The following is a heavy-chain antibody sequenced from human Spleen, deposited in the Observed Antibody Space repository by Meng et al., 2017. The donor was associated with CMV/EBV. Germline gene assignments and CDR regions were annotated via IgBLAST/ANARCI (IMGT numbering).Heavy chain of an antibody. CDR1: GYSFTTYW. Sequence: ESLKISWKGSGYSFTTYWIAWVRQMPGKGLEWMGIIYPGDSDTRDSASFQGQVTISADKSISTAYLQWSSLKASDTAMYYCARRLSSSKGFDYWGQGTLVTVSS. V-gene: IGHV5-51*01. J-gene: IGHJ4*02. CDR3: ARRLSSSKGFDY. CDR2: IYPGDSDT. D-gene: IGHD6-6*01.